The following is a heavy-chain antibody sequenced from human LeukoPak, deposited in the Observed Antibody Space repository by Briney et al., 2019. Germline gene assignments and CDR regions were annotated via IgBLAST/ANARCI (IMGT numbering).Heavy chain of an antibody. Sequence: GGSLRLSCAASGFTFSSYAMSWVRQAPGKGLEWVSAISGSGGSTYYADSVKGWFTISRDNSKNTLYLQMNSLRAEDTAVYYCAKGDKRITMIVVVIPFDYWGQGTLVTVSS. CDR3: AKGDKRITMIVVVIPFDY. V-gene: IGHV3-23*01. CDR1: GFTFSSYA. CDR2: ISGSGGST. J-gene: IGHJ4*02. D-gene: IGHD3-22*01.